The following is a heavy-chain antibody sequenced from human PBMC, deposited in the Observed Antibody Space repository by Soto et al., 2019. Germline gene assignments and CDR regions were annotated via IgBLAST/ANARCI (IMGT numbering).Heavy chain of an antibody. V-gene: IGHV4-31*03. J-gene: IGHJ5*02. Sequence: TSETLSLTCTVSGGSISSGGYYWSWIRQHPGKGLEWIGYIYYSGSTYYNPSLKSRVTISVDTSKNQFSLKLSSVTAADTAVYYCARVRFSSSGHPNWFDPWGQGTLVTVSS. CDR2: IYYSGST. CDR3: ARVRFSSSGHPNWFDP. D-gene: IGHD6-13*01. CDR1: GGSISSGGYY.